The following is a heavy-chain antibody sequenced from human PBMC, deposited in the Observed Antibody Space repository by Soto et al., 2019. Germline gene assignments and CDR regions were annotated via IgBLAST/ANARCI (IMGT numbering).Heavy chain of an antibody. CDR1: GYSFTSYW. D-gene: IGHD2-15*01. CDR2: IYPGDSDT. J-gene: IGHJ5*02. Sequence: GESLKISCKGSGYSFTSYWIGWVRQMPGKCLEWMGIIYPGDSDTRYSPSFQGQVTISADKSISTAYLQWSSLKASDTAMYYCARLCSGGSCYSEDWFDPWGQGTLVTVSS. CDR3: ARLCSGGSCYSEDWFDP. V-gene: IGHV5-51*01.